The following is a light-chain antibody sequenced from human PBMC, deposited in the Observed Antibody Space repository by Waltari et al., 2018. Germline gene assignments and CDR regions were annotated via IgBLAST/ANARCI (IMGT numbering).Light chain of an antibody. CDR1: SGLSSNV. Sequence: QLVLTQSPSASASLGASVKLTCTLSSGLSSNVIAWLQQQPENGPRYLMKVTSDGSHSKGDGIPVRCSGSSSGAERYLTISSLQSEDEADYYCQTGGHGTWVFGGWTKLTVL. CDR2: VTSDGSH. CDR3: QTGGHGTWV. J-gene: IGLJ3*02. V-gene: IGLV4-69*01.